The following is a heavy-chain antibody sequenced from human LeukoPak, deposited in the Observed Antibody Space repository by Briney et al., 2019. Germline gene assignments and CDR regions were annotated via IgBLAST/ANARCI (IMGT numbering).Heavy chain of an antibody. CDR1: GFTFSSYW. Sequence: GGSLRLSCAASGFTFSSYWMSWVRQAPGKGLEWVANIKQDGSEKYYADSVKGRFTISRDNAKNSLYLQMNSLRAEDTAVYYCARVRFLEWLLFDYWGQGTLVTVSS. CDR3: ARVRFLEWLLFDY. CDR2: IKQDGSEK. J-gene: IGHJ4*02. D-gene: IGHD3-3*01. V-gene: IGHV3-7*04.